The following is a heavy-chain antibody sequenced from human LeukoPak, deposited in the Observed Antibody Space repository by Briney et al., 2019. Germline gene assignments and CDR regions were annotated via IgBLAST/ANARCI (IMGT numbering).Heavy chain of an antibody. V-gene: IGHV3-7*01. D-gene: IGHD3-3*01. CDR3: ARTRYDFWSGYGVDIDY. CDR2: IKQDGSDK. J-gene: IGHJ4*02. CDR1: GFTFSNYW. Sequence: GGSLRLSCAASGFTFSNYWMSWVRQAPGKGLEWVANIKQDGSDKYYVDSVKGRFTISRDNAKISLYLQMNSLRAEDTAVYYCARTRYDFWSGYGVDIDYWGQGTLVTVSS.